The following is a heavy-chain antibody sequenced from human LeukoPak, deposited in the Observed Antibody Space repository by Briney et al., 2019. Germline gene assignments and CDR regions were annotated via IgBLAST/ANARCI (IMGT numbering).Heavy chain of an antibody. CDR1: GFTFSTYE. CDR3: ARDATTELGTVYMDV. Sequence: GGSLRLSCASSGFTFSTYEINWVRQAPGKGLEWLSHISTSGSSIHYADSVKGRFTISRDNAKNSLYLQMNSLRVEDTAVYYCARDATTELGTVYMDVWGKGTTVTISS. D-gene: IGHD4-17*01. CDR2: ISTSGSSI. V-gene: IGHV3-48*03. J-gene: IGHJ6*03.